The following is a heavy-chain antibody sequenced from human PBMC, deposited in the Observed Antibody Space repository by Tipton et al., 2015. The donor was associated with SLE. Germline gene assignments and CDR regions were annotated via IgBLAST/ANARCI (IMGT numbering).Heavy chain of an antibody. Sequence: SLRLSCAASGFTFSSYSMNWVRQAPGKGLEWVSSISSSSSYIYYADSVKGRFTISRDNAKNSLYLQMNSLRAEDTAVYYCARGSGPGIAAAGRGYWGQGTLVTVSS. CDR3: ARGSGPGIAAAGRGY. V-gene: IGHV3-21*01. J-gene: IGHJ4*02. CDR1: GFTFSSYS. CDR2: ISSSSSYI. D-gene: IGHD6-13*01.